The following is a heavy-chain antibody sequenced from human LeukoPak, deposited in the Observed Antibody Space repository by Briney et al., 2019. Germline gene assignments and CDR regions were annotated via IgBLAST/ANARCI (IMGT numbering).Heavy chain of an antibody. CDR1: GGSISSYY. J-gene: IGHJ4*02. Sequence: DPSETLSLTCTVSGGSISSYYWSWIRQPPGKGLEWIGYIYYSGSTNYNPSLKSRITISVDTSKNQFSLKLSSVTAADTAVYYCASYDFWSGYFDYWGQGTLVTVSS. D-gene: IGHD3-3*01. V-gene: IGHV4-59*01. CDR2: IYYSGST. CDR3: ASYDFWSGYFDY.